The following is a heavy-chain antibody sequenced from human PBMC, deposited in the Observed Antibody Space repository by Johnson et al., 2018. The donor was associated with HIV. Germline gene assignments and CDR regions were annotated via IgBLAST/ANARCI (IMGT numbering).Heavy chain of an antibody. Sequence: VRLVESGGGLVQPGGSLRLSCAVSGFTFSSYAMSWVRQAPGKGLEWVSAISGSGGSRYYADSVKGRFTISRDNSKNTLYLQMNSLRAEDTAVYYCAKARFLEHAFVIWGQGTMVTVSS. V-gene: IGHV3-23*04. D-gene: IGHD3-3*01. CDR2: ISGSGGSR. J-gene: IGHJ3*02. CDR1: GFTFSSYA. CDR3: AKARFLEHAFVI.